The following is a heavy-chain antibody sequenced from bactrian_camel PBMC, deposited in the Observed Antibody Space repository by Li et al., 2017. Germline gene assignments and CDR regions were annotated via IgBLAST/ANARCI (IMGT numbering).Heavy chain of an antibody. CDR3: VRDRRWGGNWYWDY. CDR1: GFTFSTYD. D-gene: IGHD6*01. CDR2: RTGGG. J-gene: IGHJ4*01. V-gene: IGHV3S40*01. Sequence: DVQLVESGGGLVEPGGSLRVSCAGSGFTFSTYDMNWVRQAPGKGLEWVSRTGGGYADSVKGRFTISRDNAKNTVYLQMNSLKPEDTADYYCVRDRRWGGNWYWDYWGQGTQVTVS.